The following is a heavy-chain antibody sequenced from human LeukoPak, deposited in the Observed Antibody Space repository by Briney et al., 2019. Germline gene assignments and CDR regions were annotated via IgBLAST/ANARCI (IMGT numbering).Heavy chain of an antibody. D-gene: IGHD6-19*01. J-gene: IGHJ6*03. CDR1: GYTFTSYD. V-gene: IGHV1-8*02. Sequence: ASVKVSCKASGYTFTSYDINWVRQATGQGLEWMGWMNPNSGNTGYAQKFQGRVTMTRDTSISTAYMGMSRLRSDDTAVYYCAREGSSGWYGYYYYMDVWGKGTTVTVSS. CDR3: AREGSSGWYGYYYYMDV. CDR2: MNPNSGNT.